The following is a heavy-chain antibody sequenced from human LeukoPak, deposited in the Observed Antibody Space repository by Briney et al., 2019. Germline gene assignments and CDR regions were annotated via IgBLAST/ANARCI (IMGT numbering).Heavy chain of an antibody. Sequence: GGSLRLSCAASGFTFSSYGMSWVRQAPGKGLEWVSAISGSGGSTYYADSVKGRFTISRDNSKNTLYLQMNSLRAEDTAVYYCAKSHLRIAAAGGSRDYWGQGTLVTVSS. J-gene: IGHJ4*02. CDR3: AKSHLRIAAAGGSRDY. V-gene: IGHV3-23*01. CDR1: GFTFSSYG. CDR2: ISGSGGST. D-gene: IGHD6-13*01.